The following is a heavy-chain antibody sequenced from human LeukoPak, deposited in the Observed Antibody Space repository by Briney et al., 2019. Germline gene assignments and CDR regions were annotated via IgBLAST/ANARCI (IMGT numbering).Heavy chain of an antibody. J-gene: IGHJ4*02. CDR3: TTDHIPAAMLLLG. V-gene: IGHV3-15*01. Sequence: GGSLRLSCAASGFTFSSYAMSWVRQAPGKGLEWVGRIKSKTDGGTTDYAAPVKGRFTISRDDSKNTLYLQMNSLKTEDTAVYYCTTDHIPAAMLLLGWGQGTLVTVSS. D-gene: IGHD2-2*01. CDR2: IKSKTDGGTT. CDR1: GFTFSSYA.